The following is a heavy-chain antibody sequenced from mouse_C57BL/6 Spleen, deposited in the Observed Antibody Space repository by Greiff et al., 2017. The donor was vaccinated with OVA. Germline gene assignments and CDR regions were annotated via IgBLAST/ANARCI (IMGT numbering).Heavy chain of an antibody. J-gene: IGHJ4*01. D-gene: IGHD3-2*02. CDR3: ARDEDSSGYDAMDY. Sequence: EVQLVESGGGLVKPGGSLKLSCAASGFTFSSYAMSWVRQTPEKRLEWVATISDGGSYTYYPDNVKGRFTISRDNAKNNLYLQMSHLKSEDTAMDYCARDEDSSGYDAMDYWGQGTSVTVSS. CDR1: GFTFSSYA. CDR2: ISDGGSYT. V-gene: IGHV5-4*01.